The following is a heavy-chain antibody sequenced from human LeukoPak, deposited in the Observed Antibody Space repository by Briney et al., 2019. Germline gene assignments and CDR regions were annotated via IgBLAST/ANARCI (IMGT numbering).Heavy chain of an antibody. J-gene: IGHJ3*02. D-gene: IGHD1-26*01. CDR2: ISWNSGSI. V-gene: IGHV3-9*01. Sequence: PGGSLRLSCAASGFTFDDYAMHWVRQAPGKGLEWVSGISWNSGSIGYADSVKGRFTISRDNAKNSLYLQMNSLRAEDTALYYCAKDRERASDAFDIWGQGTMVTVSP. CDR3: AKDRERASDAFDI. CDR1: GFTFDDYA.